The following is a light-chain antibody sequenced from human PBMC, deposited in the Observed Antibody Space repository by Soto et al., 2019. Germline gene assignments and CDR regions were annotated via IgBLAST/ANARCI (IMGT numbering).Light chain of an antibody. Sequence: VQMTQSPSTRSXSXXXXXTXXXRASQTISSWLAWYQQKPGKAPKLLIYDASSWAGGVPSRFTGSGSGTEFTLTINSLQPDDFATYYCQQYSGYWTFGQGTKVDIK. V-gene: IGKV1-5*01. CDR2: DAS. CDR1: QTISSW. CDR3: QQYSGYWT. J-gene: IGKJ1*01.